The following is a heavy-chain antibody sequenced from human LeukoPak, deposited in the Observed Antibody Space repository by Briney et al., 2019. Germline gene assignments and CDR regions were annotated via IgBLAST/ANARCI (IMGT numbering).Heavy chain of an antibody. CDR1: GFTLSTYW. CDR3: ARGPAHTGNYYPGDY. D-gene: IGHD1-26*01. CDR2: INGDESVA. V-gene: IGHV3-74*01. J-gene: IGHJ4*02. Sequence: GVSLRLSCTACGFTLSTYWMHWVRQAPGKGLVWVSRINGDESVASYADSVKGRFTIFRDNAKNTLYLQMNSLRAEDTAVYYCARGPAHTGNYYPGDYWGQGTLVTVS.